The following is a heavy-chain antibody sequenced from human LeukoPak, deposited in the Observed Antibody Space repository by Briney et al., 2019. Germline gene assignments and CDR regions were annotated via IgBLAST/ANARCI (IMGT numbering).Heavy chain of an antibody. Sequence: GGSLRLSCAASGFTFSSYWMHWVRQAPGKGLVWVSRINSDGSSTSYADSVKGRFTISRDNAKNTLYLQMNSLRAEDTAVYYCAHIGGYYYDSSGYLDYWGQGTLVTVSS. CDR2: INSDGSST. J-gene: IGHJ4*02. V-gene: IGHV3-74*01. D-gene: IGHD3-22*01. CDR3: AHIGGYYYDSSGYLDY. CDR1: GFTFSSYW.